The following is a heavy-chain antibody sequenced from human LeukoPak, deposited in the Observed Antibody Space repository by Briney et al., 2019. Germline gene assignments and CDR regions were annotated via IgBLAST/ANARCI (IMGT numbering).Heavy chain of an antibody. D-gene: IGHD3-3*01. Sequence: GGSLRLSCAASGFTFSSYSMNWVRQAPGKGLEWVSSISSSSSYIYYADSVKGRFTISRDNAKNSLYLQMNSLRAEDTAVYYCARGRAYYDFLEVAFDIWGQGTMVTVSS. CDR3: ARGRAYYDFLEVAFDI. CDR2: ISSSSSYI. V-gene: IGHV3-21*01. J-gene: IGHJ3*02. CDR1: GFTFSSYS.